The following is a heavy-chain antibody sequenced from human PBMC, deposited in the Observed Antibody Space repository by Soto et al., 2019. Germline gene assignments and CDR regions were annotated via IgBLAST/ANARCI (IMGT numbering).Heavy chain of an antibody. D-gene: IGHD3-3*01. CDR2: IYPGDSNT. CDR3: ARHAYDFWSGHPNPRYYYGMDV. J-gene: IGHJ6*02. Sequence: EVQLVQSGAEVKKPGESLKISCKGSGYSFTSYWIGWVRQMPGKGLEWMGIIYPGDSNTRYSPSLQGQVTISVDKSIXPASXQXGSLKATDTAMYYCARHAYDFWSGHPNPRYYYGMDVWGQGTTVTVSS. CDR1: GYSFTSYW. V-gene: IGHV5-51*01.